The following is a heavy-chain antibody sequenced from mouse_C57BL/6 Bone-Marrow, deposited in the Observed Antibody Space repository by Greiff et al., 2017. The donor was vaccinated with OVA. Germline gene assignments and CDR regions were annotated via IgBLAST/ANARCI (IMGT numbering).Heavy chain of an antibody. D-gene: IGHD1-1*01. J-gene: IGHJ1*03. CDR1: GYTFTDYY. CDR3: ARSGYGSLWYFDV. Sequence: VQLQQSGPELVKPGASVKISCKASGYTFTDYYMNWVKQSHGKSLEWIGDINPNNGGTSYNQKFKGKATLTVDKSSSPAYMELRSLTSEDSAVYYCARSGYGSLWYFDVWGTGTTVTVSS. V-gene: IGHV1-26*01. CDR2: INPNNGGT.